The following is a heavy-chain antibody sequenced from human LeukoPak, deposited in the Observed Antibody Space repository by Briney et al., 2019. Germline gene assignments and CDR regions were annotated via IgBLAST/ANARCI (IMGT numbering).Heavy chain of an antibody. CDR1: GFTFSTYT. Sequence: GGSLRLSCAASGFTFSTYTMSWVRQAPGKGLERVSGIGVGGGSTYYADSVKGRFTISRDNAKNSLYLQMNSLRVEDTAVYYCAGVGYSSSWPIGFDPWGQGTLVTVSS. J-gene: IGHJ5*02. V-gene: IGHV3-23*01. D-gene: IGHD6-13*01. CDR2: IGVGGGST. CDR3: AGVGYSSSWPIGFDP.